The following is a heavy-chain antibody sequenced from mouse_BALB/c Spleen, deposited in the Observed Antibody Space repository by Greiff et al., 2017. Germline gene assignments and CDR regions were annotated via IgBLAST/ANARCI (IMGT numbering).Heavy chain of an antibody. V-gene: IGHV1-7*01. J-gene: IGHJ4*01. CDR3: ARLVRGYYARDY. CDR2: INPSTGYT. Sequence: QVQLQQSGAELAKPGASVKMSCKASGYTFTSYWMHWVKQRPGQGLEWIGYINPSTGYTEYNQKFKDKATLTADKSSSTAYMQLSSLTSEDSAVYYGARLVRGYYARDYWGQGTSVTVSS. D-gene: IGHD2-10*02. CDR1: GYTFTSYW.